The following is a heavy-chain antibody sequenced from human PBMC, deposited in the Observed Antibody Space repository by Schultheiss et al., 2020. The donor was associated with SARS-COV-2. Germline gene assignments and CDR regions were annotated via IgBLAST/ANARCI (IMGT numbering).Heavy chain of an antibody. D-gene: IGHD1-26*01. Sequence: GGSLRLSCAASGFTFSSYAMSWVRQASGKGLEWVGRIRSKANSYATAYAASVKGRFTISRDDSKNTAYLQMNSLKTEDTAVYYCTSSIPSGSPDYWGQGTLVTVSS. J-gene: IGHJ4*02. CDR3: TSSIPSGSPDY. CDR2: IRSKANSYAT. V-gene: IGHV3-73*01. CDR1: GFTFSSYA.